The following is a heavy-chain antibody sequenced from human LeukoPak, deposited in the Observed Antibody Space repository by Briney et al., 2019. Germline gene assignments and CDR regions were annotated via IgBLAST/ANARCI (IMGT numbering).Heavy chain of an antibody. Sequence: SETLSLTCTVSGRSISSYYWSWIRQPPGEGLEWIGYIYYSGSTNYNPSLKGRVTISVEPSKDQFSLKLSSVTAADTAVYYCARNYYYDSSGYYWYYYMDVWGKGTTVTVSS. J-gene: IGHJ6*03. D-gene: IGHD3-22*01. CDR2: IYYSGST. CDR1: GRSISSYY. V-gene: IGHV4-59*01. CDR3: ARNYYYDSSGYYWYYYMDV.